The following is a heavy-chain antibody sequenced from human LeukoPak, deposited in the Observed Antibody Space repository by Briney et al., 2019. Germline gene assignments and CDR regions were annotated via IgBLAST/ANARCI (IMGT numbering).Heavy chain of an antibody. CDR1: GGTFSSYA. CDR2: IIPIFGTA. V-gene: IGHV1-69*01. Sequence: GSSVTVSCKASGGTFSSYAISWVRQAPGQGLEWMGGIIPIFGTANYAQKFQGRVTITADESTSTAYMELSSLRSEDTAVYYCARVSCSGGSCYDYYGMDVWGQGTTVTASS. D-gene: IGHD2-15*01. CDR3: ARVSCSGGSCYDYYGMDV. J-gene: IGHJ6*02.